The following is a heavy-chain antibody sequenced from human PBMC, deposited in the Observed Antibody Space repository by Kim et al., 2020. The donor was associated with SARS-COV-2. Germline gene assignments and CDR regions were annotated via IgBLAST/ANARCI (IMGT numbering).Heavy chain of an antibody. CDR3: AREASRGASFDN. J-gene: IGHJ4*02. CDR1: GYSFTTYT. CDR2: ITVGNGNT. D-gene: IGHD3-10*01. V-gene: IGHV1-3*01. Sequence: ASVKVSCKASGYSFTTYTIHWVWQAPGQRLEWMGWITVGNGNTKYSQKFQGRVTITGDTSASTAYMEVSSLRSEDTAVYYCAREASRGASFDNWGQGTLVTVSS.